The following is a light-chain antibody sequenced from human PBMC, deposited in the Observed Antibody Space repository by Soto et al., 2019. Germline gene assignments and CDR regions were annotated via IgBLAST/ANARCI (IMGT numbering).Light chain of an antibody. CDR2: DDF. J-gene: IGLJ1*01. CDR1: DIGSKS. V-gene: IGLV3-21*02. Sequence: SYELAQPTSVSVAPGQTAKISCGGDDIGSKSVHWYRQRPGQAPVLVVFDDFDRPSAIPERFSGSNSGNTATLTISRVEAGDEADYYCQVWDSGSDHYVFGTGTKVTVL. CDR3: QVWDSGSDHYV.